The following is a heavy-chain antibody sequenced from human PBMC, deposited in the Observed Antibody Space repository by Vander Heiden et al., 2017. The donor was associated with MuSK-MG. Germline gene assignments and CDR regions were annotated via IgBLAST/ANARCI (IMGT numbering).Heavy chain of an antibody. Sequence: EVQLVESGGGLVKPGGSLRLSCAGPGLTFRNARTSWVRQARGKGLEWLGQIKSKGDGETTDYIARVKGRFSISRDDSKNTVYLKMNSLRSDDTAVYYCTTDHGVPVCGGDCFPGACGGWGQGTMGIVSS. D-gene: IGHD2-21*01. J-gene: IGHJ3*01. V-gene: IGHV3-15*05. CDR3: TTDHGVPVCGGDCFPGACGG. CDR2: IKSKGDGETT. CDR1: GLTFRNAR.